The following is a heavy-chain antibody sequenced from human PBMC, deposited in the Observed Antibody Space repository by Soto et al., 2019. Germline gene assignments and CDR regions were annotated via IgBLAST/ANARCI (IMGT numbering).Heavy chain of an antibody. CDR2: IYPGDSDT. V-gene: IGHV5-51*01. Sequence: GESLKISGKGSGYSFTSYWIGWVRQMPGKGLEWMGIIYPGDSDTRYSLSFQGQVTISADKSISTAYLQWSSLKASDTAMYYCAALWPRLAIDYWGQGTLVTVSS. CDR1: GYSFTSYW. J-gene: IGHJ4*02. CDR3: AALWPRLAIDY. D-gene: IGHD3-16*01.